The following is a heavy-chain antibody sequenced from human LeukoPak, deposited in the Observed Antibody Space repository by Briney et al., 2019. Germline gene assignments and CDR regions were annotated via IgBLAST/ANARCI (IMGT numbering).Heavy chain of an antibody. J-gene: IGHJ4*02. CDR2: IYYSGST. CDR1: GGSISSYY. Sequence: PSETLSLTCTVSGGSISSYYWSWIRQPPGKGLEWIGYIYYSGSTYYNPSLKSRVTISVDTSKNQFSLKLSSVTAADTAVYYCARVTYGSGSYLFDYWGQGTLVTVSS. CDR3: ARVTYGSGSYLFDY. V-gene: IGHV4-59*01. D-gene: IGHD3-10*01.